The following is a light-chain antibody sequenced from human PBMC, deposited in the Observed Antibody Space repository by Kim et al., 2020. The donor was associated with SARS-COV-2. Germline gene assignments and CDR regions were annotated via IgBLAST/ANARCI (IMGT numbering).Light chain of an antibody. Sequence: PGDRATLASRDSQRINVYVACYQQRPGRAARLRIYEASKRVSGVPARFSGSGSGIECARTINGLEPEDFAVYYCQQHATWPPALTFGGGTRVDIK. J-gene: IGKJ4*01. CDR3: QQHATWPPALT. V-gene: IGKV3-11*01. CDR1: QRINVY. CDR2: EAS.